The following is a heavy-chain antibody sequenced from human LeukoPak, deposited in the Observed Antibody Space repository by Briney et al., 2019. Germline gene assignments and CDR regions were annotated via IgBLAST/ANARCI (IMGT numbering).Heavy chain of an antibody. J-gene: IGHJ5*02. CDR1: GYTFTSYD. D-gene: IGHD2-15*01. CDR2: MNPNSGNT. CDR3: ARGLAKDIVVVVAAVWFDP. V-gene: IGHV1-8*01. Sequence: ASVKVSCKASGYTFTSYDINWVRQATGQGLEWMGWMNPNSGNTGYAQKFQGRVTMTRNTSISTAYMELSSLRSEDTAVYYCARGLAKDIVVVVAAVWFDPWGQGTLVTVSS.